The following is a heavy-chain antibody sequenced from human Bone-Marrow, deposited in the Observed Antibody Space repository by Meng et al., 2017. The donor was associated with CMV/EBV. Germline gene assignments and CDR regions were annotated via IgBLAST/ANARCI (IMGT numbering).Heavy chain of an antibody. D-gene: IGHD4-11*01. CDR1: GFTFSSYA. CDR3: AREQDSNGGFDY. CDR2: ISYDGSNK. V-gene: IGHV3-30*04. J-gene: IGHJ4*02. Sequence: GESLKISCAASGFTFSSYAMHWVRQAPGKGLEWVAVISYDGSNKYYADSVKGRFTISRDNSKNTLYLQMNSLRAEDTAVYYCAREQDSNGGFDYWGQGTRVTCSS.